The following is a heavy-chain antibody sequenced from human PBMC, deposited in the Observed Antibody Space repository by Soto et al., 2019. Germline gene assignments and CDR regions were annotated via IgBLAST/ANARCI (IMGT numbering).Heavy chain of an antibody. D-gene: IGHD3-22*01. CDR2: ISGSGGST. CDR1: GFTFSSYA. J-gene: IGHJ3*02. CDR3: AKDLMIVVARDAFDI. Sequence: LRLSCAASGFTFSSYAMSWVRQAPGKGLEWVSAISGSGGSTYYADSVKGRFTISRDNSKNTLYLQMNSLRAEDTAAYYCAKDLMIVVARDAFDIWGQGTMVTVSS. V-gene: IGHV3-23*01.